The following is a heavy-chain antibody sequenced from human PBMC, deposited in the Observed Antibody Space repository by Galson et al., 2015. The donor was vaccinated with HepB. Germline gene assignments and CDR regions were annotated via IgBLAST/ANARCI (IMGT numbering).Heavy chain of an antibody. CDR3: ARDQTPGFDP. CDR1: GFTFSSYS. D-gene: IGHD4-23*01. J-gene: IGHJ5*02. CDR2: ISSSSSYI. Sequence: SLRLSCAASGFTFSSYSMNWVRQAPGKGLEWVSSISSSSSYIYYADSVKGRFTISRDNAKNSLSLQMNSLRAEDTAVYYCARDQTPGFDPWGQGTLVTVSS. V-gene: IGHV3-21*01.